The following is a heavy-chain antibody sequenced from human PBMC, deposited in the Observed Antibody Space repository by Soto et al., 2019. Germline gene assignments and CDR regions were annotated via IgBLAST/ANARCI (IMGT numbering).Heavy chain of an antibody. CDR1: GYNFNDNG. J-gene: IGHJ4*02. CDR3: ARVHPYYYDSSGYYFPLGY. CDR2: ISAYNGKT. Sequence: QGPLVQSGPDVKKPGASVKVSCKASGYNFNDNGISWVRQAPGQGLEWMGWISAYNGKTDYAQKLQGRVTMTTDTSTSTAYMELRSLRSDDTAVYYCARVHPYYYDSSGYYFPLGYWGQGTLVTVSS. V-gene: IGHV1-18*01. D-gene: IGHD3-22*01.